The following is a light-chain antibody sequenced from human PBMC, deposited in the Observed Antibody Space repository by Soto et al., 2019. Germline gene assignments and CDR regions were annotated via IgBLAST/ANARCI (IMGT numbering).Light chain of an antibody. CDR2: DVS. Sequence: DIQMTQSPSTLSASLGDRVTIACRASQSVSRSLAWYQQKPGKAPKLLISDVSDLKRGVPSRFSGSGSGTEFTLTISSLQPDDFATYYCQQYNAYWTFGQGTKVDIK. CDR3: QQYNAYWT. V-gene: IGKV1-5*01. CDR1: QSVSRS. J-gene: IGKJ1*01.